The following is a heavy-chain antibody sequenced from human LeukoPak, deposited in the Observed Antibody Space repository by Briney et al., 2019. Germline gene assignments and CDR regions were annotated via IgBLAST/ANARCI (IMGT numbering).Heavy chain of an antibody. CDR2: ITPSSWCI. J-gene: IGHJ3*02. CDR1: GYTFTAYF. CDR3: ARGSLTGVDGVVPSAFVI. D-gene: IGHD3-3*01. Sequence: ASVKVSCKASGYTFTAYFMHWLRQAPGQGLEWMGWITPSSWCINFAQKPQGRVIMTRDTSTTTAYMELNSLTSYDTALYYCARGSLTGVDGVVPSAFVIWGQGTMVSVSS. V-gene: IGHV1-2*02.